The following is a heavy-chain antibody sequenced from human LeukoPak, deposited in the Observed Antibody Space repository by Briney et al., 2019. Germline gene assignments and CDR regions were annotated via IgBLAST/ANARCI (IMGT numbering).Heavy chain of an antibody. CDR1: GFTFSSYA. J-gene: IGHJ4*02. V-gene: IGHV3-23*01. CDR3: AKVEGASKASVY. Sequence: GGSLRLSCAASGFTFSSYAMSWVRQAPGRGLEWVSSISGSGGSTYYADSVKGRFTISRDNSKNTLYLQMYSLRAEDTAVYYCAKVEGASKASVYWGQGALVTVSS. CDR2: ISGSGGST. D-gene: IGHD1-1*01.